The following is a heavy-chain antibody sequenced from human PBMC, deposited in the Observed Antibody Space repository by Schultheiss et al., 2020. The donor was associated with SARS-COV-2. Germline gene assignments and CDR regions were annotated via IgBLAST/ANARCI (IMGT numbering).Heavy chain of an antibody. D-gene: IGHD2/OR15-2a*01. J-gene: IGHJ4*02. CDR1: DGSINNYY. CDR3: AMDRVGDNSIYHE. V-gene: IGHV4-59*03. CDR2: VSNSGST. Sequence: SETLSLTCTVSDGSINNYYWTWIRQPPGKGPEWIGYVSNSGSTNYNPSLKSRVTISGDTSKNQFSLKLSSVTAADTAVYYCAMDRVGDNSIYHEWGQGTLVTVSS.